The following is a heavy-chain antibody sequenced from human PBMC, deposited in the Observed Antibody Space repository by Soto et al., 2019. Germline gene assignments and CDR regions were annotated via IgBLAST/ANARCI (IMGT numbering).Heavy chain of an antibody. CDR3: ARLLEWLSPPSGYYGMDV. CDR2: ISSSSSYI. CDR1: GFTFSSYS. V-gene: IGHV3-21*01. D-gene: IGHD3-3*01. Sequence: GGSLRLSCAASGFTFSSYSMNWVRQAPGKGLECVSSISSSSSYIYYADSVKGRFTISRDNAKNSLYLQMNSLRDEDTAVYYCARLLEWLSPPSGYYGMDVWGQGTTVTVSS. J-gene: IGHJ6*02.